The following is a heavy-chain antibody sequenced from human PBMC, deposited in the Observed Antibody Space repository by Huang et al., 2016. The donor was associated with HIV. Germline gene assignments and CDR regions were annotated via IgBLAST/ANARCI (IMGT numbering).Heavy chain of an antibody. CDR2: IIPIFGTA. J-gene: IGHJ4*02. CDR1: GGTFSSYA. CDR3: ARARGYYDSSVSYYFDY. D-gene: IGHD3-22*01. V-gene: IGHV1-69*13. Sequence: QVQLVQSGAEVKKPGSSVKVSCKASGGTFSSYAISWVRQAPGQGLEWRGGIIPIFGTANYAQKFQGRVTITADKSTSTAYMELSSLRSEDTAVYYCARARGYYDSSVSYYFDYWGQGTLVTVSS.